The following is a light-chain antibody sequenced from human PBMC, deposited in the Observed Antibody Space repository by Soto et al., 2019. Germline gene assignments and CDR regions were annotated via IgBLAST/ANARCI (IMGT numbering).Light chain of an antibody. V-gene: IGKV1-39*01. CDR1: QPITNY. J-gene: IGKJ1*01. CDR2: AAS. Sequence: DIQMTQSPSSLSASVGDRVTITCRASQPITNYLNWYQQKPGRAPKLLIYAASNLQTGVPSRFSAGGSETEFTLTISSLQPEDFATYYCQQSYSSLRTFGQGTKVEIK. CDR3: QQSYSSLRT.